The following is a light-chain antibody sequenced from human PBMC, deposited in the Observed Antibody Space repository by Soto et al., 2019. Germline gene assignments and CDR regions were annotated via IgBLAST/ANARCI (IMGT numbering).Light chain of an antibody. CDR2: GAS. V-gene: IGKV3-15*01. J-gene: IGKJ1*01. Sequence: EIVMQQSLATLSVSPGESATLSCRARQSVRSNLAWYQQKPGQAPRLLVYGASTRPTGIPTRFSGSGSGTEFTLTISSLQSEDFAVYYCQQYNNWPLWTVGKGTKVAIK. CDR1: QSVRSN. CDR3: QQYNNWPLWT.